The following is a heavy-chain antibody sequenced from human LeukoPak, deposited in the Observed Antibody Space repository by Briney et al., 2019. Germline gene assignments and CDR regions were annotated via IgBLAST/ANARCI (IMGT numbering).Heavy chain of an antibody. CDR2: INHSGST. Sequence: SETLSLTCAVYGGSFSGCYWSWIRQPPGKGLEWIGEINHSGSTNYNPSLKSRVTISVDTSKNQFSLKLSSVTAADTAVYYCAILSPGSYGRFDYWGQGTLVTVSS. CDR3: AILSPGSYGRFDY. D-gene: IGHD3-10*01. CDR1: GGSFSGCY. V-gene: IGHV4-34*01. J-gene: IGHJ4*02.